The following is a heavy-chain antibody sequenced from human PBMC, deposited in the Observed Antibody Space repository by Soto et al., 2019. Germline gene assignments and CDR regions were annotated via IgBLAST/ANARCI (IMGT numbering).Heavy chain of an antibody. CDR3: AREIYSSSWYSEYSSYYYGMDV. Sequence: GASVKVSCKASGYTFTGYYMHWVRQAPGQGLEWMGWINPNSGGTNYAQKIKGWVTMTRDTSISTAYMELSRLRSDDTAVYYCAREIYSSSWYSEYSSYYYGMDVWGQGTTVTVSS. J-gene: IGHJ6*02. D-gene: IGHD6-13*01. CDR1: GYTFTGYY. V-gene: IGHV1-2*04. CDR2: INPNSGGT.